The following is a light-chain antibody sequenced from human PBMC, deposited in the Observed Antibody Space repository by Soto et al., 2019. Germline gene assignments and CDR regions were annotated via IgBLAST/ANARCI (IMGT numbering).Light chain of an antibody. CDR1: SSDVGGYNY. CDR2: EVT. V-gene: IGLV2-8*01. CDR3: SSYAASNNFYFV. Sequence: QSVLTQPASVSGSPVQSITISCTGTSSDVGGYNYVSWYQQYPGRAPKLMIYEVTKRPSGVPDRFSGSKSGNTASLTVSGLQAEDEADYYCSSYAASNNFYFVFGGGTKLTVL. J-gene: IGLJ3*02.